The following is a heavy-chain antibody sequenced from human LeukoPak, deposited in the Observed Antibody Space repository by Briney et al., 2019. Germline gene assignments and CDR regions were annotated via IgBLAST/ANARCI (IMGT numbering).Heavy chain of an antibody. CDR3: ARELVGGFGSNWFDP. J-gene: IGHJ5*02. CDR1: GFTVSSNY. Sequence: PGGSLRLSCAASGFTVSSNYMSWVRQAPGKGLEWVLVIYSGGSTYYADSVKGRFTISRDNSKNTLYLQMNSLRAEDTAVYYCARELVGGFGSNWFDPWGQGTLVTVSS. D-gene: IGHD2-2*01. V-gene: IGHV3-53*01. CDR2: IYSGGST.